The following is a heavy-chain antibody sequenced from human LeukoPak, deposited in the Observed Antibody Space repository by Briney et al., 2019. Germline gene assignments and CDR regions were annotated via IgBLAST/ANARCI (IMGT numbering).Heavy chain of an antibody. J-gene: IGHJ4*02. Sequence: GASVKVSCKASGYTFTSYGISWVRQAPGQGLEWMGWISAYNGNTNYAQKLQGRVTMTTDTSTSTAYMELRSLRSDDTAVYYCGRNWNHPSHRGFDYWGQGTLVTVSS. CDR1: GYTFTSYG. D-gene: IGHD1-14*01. V-gene: IGHV1-18*01. CDR2: ISAYNGNT. CDR3: GRNWNHPSHRGFDY.